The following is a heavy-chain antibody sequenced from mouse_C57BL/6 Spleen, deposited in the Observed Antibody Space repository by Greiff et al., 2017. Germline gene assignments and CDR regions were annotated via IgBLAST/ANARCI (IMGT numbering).Heavy chain of an antibody. CDR3: ASIYYGSSYGFAY. J-gene: IGHJ3*01. D-gene: IGHD1-1*01. CDR2: ISSGSSTI. V-gene: IGHV5-17*01. Sequence: DVKLVESGGGLVKPGGSLKLSCAASGFTFSDYGMHWVRQAPEKGLEWVAYISSGSSTIYYADTVKGRFTISRDNAKNTLFLQMTSLRSEDTAMYYCASIYYGSSYGFAYWGQGTLVTVSA. CDR1: GFTFSDYG.